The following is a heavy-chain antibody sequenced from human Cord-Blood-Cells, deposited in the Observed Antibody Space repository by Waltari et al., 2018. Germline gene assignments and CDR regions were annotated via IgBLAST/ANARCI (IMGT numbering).Heavy chain of an antibody. CDR3: AKPMVLGVIKSPFYYGMDV. D-gene: IGHD3-10*01. Sequence: EVQLLESGGGLVQPGGSLRLSCAASGFTFSSYAMSWVRQGPGKGLGWLSAISGRGGRTYCADSVKGRFTISRDNAKNTLYLQINSLRAEDTAVYYCAKPMVLGVIKSPFYYGMDVWGQGTTVTVSS. J-gene: IGHJ6*02. CDR1: GFTFSSYA. CDR2: ISGRGGRT. V-gene: IGHV3-23*01.